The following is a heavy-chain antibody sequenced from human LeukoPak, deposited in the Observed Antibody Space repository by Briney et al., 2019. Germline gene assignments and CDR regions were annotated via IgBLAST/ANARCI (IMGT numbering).Heavy chain of an antibody. J-gene: IGHJ3*02. V-gene: IGHV4-59*12. Sequence: SETLSLTCPVSARSTSIFYWSWIRPLPGGGREWVGYIYYSGRTNYNPSLKSRVTISVDTSKNQFSLKLSSVTAADTAVYYCASVVGAPGGHGAFDIWGQGTMVTVSS. CDR2: IYYSGRT. CDR1: ARSTSIFY. D-gene: IGHD1-26*01. CDR3: ASVVGAPGGHGAFDI.